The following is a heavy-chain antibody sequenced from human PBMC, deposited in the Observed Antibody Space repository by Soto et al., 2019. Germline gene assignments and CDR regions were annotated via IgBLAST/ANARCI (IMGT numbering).Heavy chain of an antibody. D-gene: IGHD6-13*01. J-gene: IGHJ5*02. CDR3: ARGWGIAAPGPNWFDP. CDR2: IYFNGNT. Sequence: SETLSLTCTVSAASFSKYYWSWIRQPPGKGLEWIGYIYFNGNTNYNPSLKRRVTISIDTSKKQISLNLTSVTDADTAVYYCARGWGIAAPGPNWFDPWGQGTLVTVSS. CDR1: AASFSKYY. V-gene: IGHV4-59*01.